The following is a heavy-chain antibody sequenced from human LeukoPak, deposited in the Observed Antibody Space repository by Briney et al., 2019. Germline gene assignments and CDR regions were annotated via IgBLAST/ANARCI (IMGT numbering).Heavy chain of an antibody. Sequence: HPGGSLRLSCAASGFTFSSYATSWVRQAPQKGLEWVSGISGSGDDTYYADSVKGRFTISRDNSKKTLYLQMNSLRAEDTAVYYCAESSGWYPNYFDYWGQGTLVTVSS. CDR1: GFTFSSYA. J-gene: IGHJ4*02. CDR3: AESSGWYPNYFDY. CDR2: ISGSGDDT. D-gene: IGHD6-19*01. V-gene: IGHV3-23*01.